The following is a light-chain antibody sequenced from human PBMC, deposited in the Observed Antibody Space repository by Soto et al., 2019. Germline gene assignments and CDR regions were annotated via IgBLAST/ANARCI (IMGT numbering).Light chain of an antibody. J-gene: IGLJ3*02. CDR3: SSYTTSNTQV. CDR2: DVS. Sequence: QSVLTQPASVSGSPGQSITISCTGTSSDVGTYNYVSWYQHRPGKAPKLMIYDVSYLPSGVSNRFSGSKSANTASLTISGLQAEDEADYYCSSYTTSNTQVFGGGTKVTVL. CDR1: SSDVGTYNY. V-gene: IGLV2-14*01.